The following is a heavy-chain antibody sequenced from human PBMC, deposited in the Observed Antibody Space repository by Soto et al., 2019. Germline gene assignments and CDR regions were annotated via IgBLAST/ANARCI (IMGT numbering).Heavy chain of an antibody. CDR1: GFTFSSYE. CDR3: ARETHFIDY. J-gene: IGHJ4*02. CDR2: ISSTGTSM. V-gene: IGHV3-48*03. Sequence: VQLVESGGDLVQPGGSLRLSCAASGFTFSSYEMNWVRQAPGTGLEWVSYISSTGTSMDYADSVKGRFTISRDNAKNSLFLQLNSLRDEDTAVYYCARETHFIDYWGQGTLVSVSA.